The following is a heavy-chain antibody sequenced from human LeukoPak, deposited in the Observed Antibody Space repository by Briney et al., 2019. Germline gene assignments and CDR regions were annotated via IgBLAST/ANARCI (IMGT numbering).Heavy chain of an antibody. Sequence: PSETLSLTCAVYGGSFSGYYWSWIRQPPGKGLEWIGEINHSGSTNYNPSLKSRVTMSVDTSKNQFSLKLSSVTAADTAVYYCASGGNVSSFWGQGTLVTVSS. J-gene: IGHJ4*02. V-gene: IGHV4-34*01. CDR3: ASGGNVSSF. CDR2: INHSGST. D-gene: IGHD3-16*02. CDR1: GGSFSGYY.